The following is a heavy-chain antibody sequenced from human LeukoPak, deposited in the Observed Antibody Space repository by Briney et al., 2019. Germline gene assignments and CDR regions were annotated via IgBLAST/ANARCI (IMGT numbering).Heavy chain of an antibody. D-gene: IGHD3-10*02. Sequence: SQTLSLTCTVSGGSISSGDYYWSWIRQPPGKGLEWIGYIYYSGSTYYNPSLKSRVTISVDTSKNQFSLKLSSVTAADTAVYYCASCSGSPEDQSDYWGQGTLVTVSS. J-gene: IGHJ4*02. V-gene: IGHV4-30-4*01. CDR1: GGSISSGDYY. CDR3: ASCSGSPEDQSDY. CDR2: IYYSGST.